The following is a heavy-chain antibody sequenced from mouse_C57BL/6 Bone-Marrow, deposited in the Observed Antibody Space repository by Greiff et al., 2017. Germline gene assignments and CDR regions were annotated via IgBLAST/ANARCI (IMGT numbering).Heavy chain of an antibody. Sequence: VQLQQSGAELVRPGASVKLSCTASGFNFKDDYMHWVKQRPEQGLEWIGWIDPENGDTEYASKFQGKATITADTASNTAYLQLSSLTSEDTAVYYCTRDYDYAFWGQGTRVTVSA. CDR1: GFNFKDDY. D-gene: IGHD2-4*01. V-gene: IGHV14-4*01. CDR3: TRDYDYAF. J-gene: IGHJ3*01. CDR2: IDPENGDT.